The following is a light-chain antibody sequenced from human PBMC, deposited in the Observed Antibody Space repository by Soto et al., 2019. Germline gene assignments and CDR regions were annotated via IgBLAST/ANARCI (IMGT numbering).Light chain of an antibody. CDR1: QSISTW. Sequence: DIQMTQSPSSLSASVGDRVTITCRASQSISTWLAWFQQKPGKAPKLLIYRASSLKGGAPSRFSGSGSGTEFTLTISSLQPDDFATYYCQQYDSYPWTFGQGTKVDIK. CDR2: RAS. J-gene: IGKJ1*01. V-gene: IGKV1-5*03. CDR3: QQYDSYPWT.